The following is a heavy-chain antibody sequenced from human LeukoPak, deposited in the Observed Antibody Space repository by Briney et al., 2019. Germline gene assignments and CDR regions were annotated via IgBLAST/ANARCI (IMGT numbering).Heavy chain of an antibody. CDR2: INPNSGVT. CDR3: AKDRYGGYEAPFHYYMDA. Sequence: ASVKVSRKASGGTFSSYAISWVRQAPGQGLEWMGWINPNSGVTNYSQKLQGRVTITRDTSIDTAYMQLSRLRSDDTAVYYCAKDRYGGYEAPFHYYMDAWGRGTTVTVSS. D-gene: IGHD5-12*01. CDR1: GGTFSSYA. V-gene: IGHV1-2*02. J-gene: IGHJ6*03.